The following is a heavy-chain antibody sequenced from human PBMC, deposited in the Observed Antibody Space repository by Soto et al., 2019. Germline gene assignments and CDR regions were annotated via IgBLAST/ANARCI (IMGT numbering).Heavy chain of an antibody. J-gene: IGHJ4*02. CDR1: GYTFTSYY. CDR2: INPSGGST. CDR3: ARVSLEGPNDY. D-gene: IGHD1-1*01. V-gene: IGHV1-46*01. Sequence: QVQLVQSGAEVKKPGASVKVSFKSSGYTFTSYYMHWVRQAPGQGLEWMGIINPSGGSTSYAQKFQGRVTMTRDTSTSTVYMELISLRSQDTAVYYCARVSLEGPNDYWGQGTLVTVSS.